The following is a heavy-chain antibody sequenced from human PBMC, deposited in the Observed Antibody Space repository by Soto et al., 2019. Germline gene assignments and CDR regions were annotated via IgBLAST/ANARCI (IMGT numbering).Heavy chain of an antibody. CDR1: GDSSVSSSSYY. Sequence: PSETLSRTCTVAGDSSVSSSSYYWGWIRQPPGKGLEWIGSIYYTGNTFYSPSFRSRLTISVDTSKNQFSLKLSSVTAADPAVYYCARVKPLRVVAATANNPIRLSGMDVWGQGTTVTVSS. J-gene: IGHJ6*02. CDR2: IYYTGNT. D-gene: IGHD2-15*01. V-gene: IGHV4-39*01. CDR3: ARVKPLRVVAATANNPIRLSGMDV.